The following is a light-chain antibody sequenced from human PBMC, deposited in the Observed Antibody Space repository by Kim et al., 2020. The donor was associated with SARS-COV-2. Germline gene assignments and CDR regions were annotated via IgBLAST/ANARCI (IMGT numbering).Light chain of an antibody. CDR2: QTS. V-gene: IGKV3-20*01. Sequence: STGESATLSCSASQTVYKGYLAWYQQRPGQTPRLLLYQTSNRATGIPDRFSGSGSGTDFTLTISRLEPEDFAVYYCQQYGSLPPYTFGQGTKLEI. CDR1: QTVYKGY. CDR3: QQYGSLPPYT. J-gene: IGKJ2*01.